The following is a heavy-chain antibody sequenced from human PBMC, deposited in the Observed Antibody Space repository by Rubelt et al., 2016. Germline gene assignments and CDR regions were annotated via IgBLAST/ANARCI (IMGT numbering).Heavy chain of an antibody. J-gene: IGHJ4*02. CDR2: INSDGSST. V-gene: IGHV3-74*01. CDR1: GFTFSSYW. D-gene: IGHD6-13*01. Sequence: SGFTFSSYWMHWVRQAPGKGLVWVSRINSDGSSTSYADSVKGRFTISRDNAKNTLYLQMNSLRAEDTAVYYCARGTNLHVRIAAAPEDYWGQGTLVTVSS. CDR3: ARGTNLHVRIAAAPEDY.